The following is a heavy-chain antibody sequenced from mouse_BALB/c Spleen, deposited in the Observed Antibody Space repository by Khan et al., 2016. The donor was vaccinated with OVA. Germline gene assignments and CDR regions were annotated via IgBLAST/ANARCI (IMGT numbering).Heavy chain of an antibody. V-gene: IGHV1-5*01. CDR2: IYPGNNET. D-gene: IGHD2-12*01. Sequence: VQLQQSGTVLARPGASVKMSCKTSGYSFTSYLIHWVKQRPGQGLEWIGDIYPGNNETTYNQKFKDKAKLTAGKSASTAYMELSSLANEDFAGYYCTRGGYSSFAYWGQGTLVTVSS. CDR1: GYSFTSYL. CDR3: TRGGYSSFAY. J-gene: IGHJ3*01.